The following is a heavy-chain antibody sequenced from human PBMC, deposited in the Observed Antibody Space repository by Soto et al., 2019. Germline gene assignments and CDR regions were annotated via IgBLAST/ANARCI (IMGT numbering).Heavy chain of an antibody. CDR3: ASTTGYCSSTSCYVSYYMDV. J-gene: IGHJ6*03. V-gene: IGHV1-3*01. CDR2: INAGNGNT. D-gene: IGHD2-2*01. CDR1: GYTFTSYA. Sequence: ASVKVSCKASGYTFTSYAMHWVRQAPGQRLEWMGWINAGNGNTKYSQKFQGRVTITRDTSASTAYMELSSLRSEDTAVYYCASTTGYCSSTSCYVSYYMDVWGKGTTVTVSS.